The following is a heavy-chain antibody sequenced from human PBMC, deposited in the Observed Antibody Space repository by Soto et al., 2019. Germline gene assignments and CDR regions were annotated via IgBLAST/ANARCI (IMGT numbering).Heavy chain of an antibody. V-gene: IGHV1-58*01. Sequence: ASVKVSCKASGFTFTSSAVQWVRQARGQRLEWIGWIVVGSGNTNYAQRFQERVTITRDMSTSTAYMELRSLRSDDTAVYYCARDWYCTSTTCINWLAPWGQGTMVTVSS. CDR3: ARDWYCTSTTCINWLAP. CDR2: IVVGSGNT. D-gene: IGHD2-2*01. CDR1: GFTFTSSA. J-gene: IGHJ5*02.